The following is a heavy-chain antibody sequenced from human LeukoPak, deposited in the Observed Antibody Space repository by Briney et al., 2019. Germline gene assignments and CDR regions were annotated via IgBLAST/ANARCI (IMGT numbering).Heavy chain of an antibody. Sequence: GASVKVSCKASGYTFTGYYMHWVRQAPGQGLEWMGWINPNSGGTNYAQKFQGRVTMTRGTSISTAYMELSRLRSDDTAVYSCARADYYGSGTMREWGQGTLVTVSS. V-gene: IGHV1-2*02. CDR2: INPNSGGT. CDR1: GYTFTGYY. J-gene: IGHJ4*02. CDR3: ARADYYGSGTMRE. D-gene: IGHD3-10*01.